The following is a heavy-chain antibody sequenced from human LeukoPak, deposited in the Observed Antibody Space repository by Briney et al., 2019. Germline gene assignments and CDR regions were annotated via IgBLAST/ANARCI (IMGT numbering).Heavy chain of an antibody. V-gene: IGHV4-61*02. CDR3: ARETRAISRFFDWSLHAFDI. D-gene: IGHD3-9*01. CDR2: VHTSGST. J-gene: IGHJ3*02. CDR1: GASISTSSYY. Sequence: SETLSLTCTVSGASISTSSYYWNWVRQPAGKGLEWIGCVHTSGSTNYNPSLNSRVTISLDTSKNHFSLKLTSVTAADTAVYYCARETRAISRFFDWSLHAFDIWGQGTMVTVSS.